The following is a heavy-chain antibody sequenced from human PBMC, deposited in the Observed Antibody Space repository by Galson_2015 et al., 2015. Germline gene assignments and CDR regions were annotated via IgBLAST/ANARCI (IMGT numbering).Heavy chain of an antibody. Sequence: SVKVSCKASGYTFSRYAMHWVRQAPGQGLEWLGWISAGNGNAVSSQKFQGRVTITRDTSASYMELSSLRSEDTAVYYCARVSSFYERNLHFDYWGQGTLVIVSS. D-gene: IGHD2-2*01. CDR3: ARVSSFYERNLHFDY. V-gene: IGHV1-3*01. CDR2: ISAGNGNA. J-gene: IGHJ4*02. CDR1: GYTFSRYA.